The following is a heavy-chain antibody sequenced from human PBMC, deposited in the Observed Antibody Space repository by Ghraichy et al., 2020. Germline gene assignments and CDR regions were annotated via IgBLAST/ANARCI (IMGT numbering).Heavy chain of an antibody. Sequence: ESLNISCTVSGGSISSSYWSWIRQPPGKGLEWIGYIYYSGSTNYNPSLNSRVSISVDTSKTQFSLQLSSVTPADTAVYYCASGTGGANSRYYFDYWGQGTLVTVSS. J-gene: IGHJ4*02. CDR2: IYYSGST. V-gene: IGHV4-59*01. D-gene: IGHD2/OR15-2a*01. CDR3: ASGTGGANSRYYFDY. CDR1: GGSISSSY.